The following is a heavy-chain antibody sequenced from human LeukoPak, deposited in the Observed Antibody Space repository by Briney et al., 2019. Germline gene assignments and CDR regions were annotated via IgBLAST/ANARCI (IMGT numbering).Heavy chain of an antibody. CDR3: ARHHHGMDV. Sequence: KSSETLSLTCTVSGGSISSYYWSWIRQPPGKGLEWIGYINYSGSTNYNPSLKSRVTISVDTSKNQFSLKLTSATAADTAVYYRARHHHGMDVWGQGTTVTVSS. CDR1: GGSISSYY. CDR2: INYSGST. V-gene: IGHV4-59*08. J-gene: IGHJ6*02.